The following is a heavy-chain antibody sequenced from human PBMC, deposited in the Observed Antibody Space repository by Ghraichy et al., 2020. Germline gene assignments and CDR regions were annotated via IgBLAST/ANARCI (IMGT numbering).Heavy chain of an antibody. J-gene: IGHJ3*02. V-gene: IGHV3-53*01. CDR1: GFTVSNNY. D-gene: IGHD5-12*01. CDR3: ARLEWLRLGPLTGFDAFDI. CDR2: IYSGGST. Sequence: GGSLRLSCAASGFTVSNNYMSWVRQAPGKGLEWVSVIYSGGSTYYADSVKGRFTISRDNSKNTLYLQMNSLRAEDTAVYYCARLEWLRLGPLTGFDAFDIWGQGTMVTVS.